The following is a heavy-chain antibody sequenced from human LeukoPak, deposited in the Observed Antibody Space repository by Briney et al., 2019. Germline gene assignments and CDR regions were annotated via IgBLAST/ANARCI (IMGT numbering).Heavy chain of an antibody. V-gene: IGHV3-7*03. Sequence: PGGSLRLSCAASGFTFSSYWMSWVRQAPGKGLEWVANIKQDGSEKYYVDSVKGRFTISRDNAKNTLYLQMNSLRAEDTAVYYCAKDRRTTQVDIWGQGTMVTVSS. CDR1: GFTFSSYW. CDR2: IKQDGSEK. CDR3: AKDRRTTQVDI. D-gene: IGHD4-17*01. J-gene: IGHJ3*02.